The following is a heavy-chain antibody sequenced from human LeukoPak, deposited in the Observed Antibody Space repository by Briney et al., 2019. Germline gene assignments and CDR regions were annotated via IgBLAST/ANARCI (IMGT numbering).Heavy chain of an antibody. Sequence: ASVKVSCKASGYPFTGYYIHWVRQAPGQGLEWMGWINPNSGGTNYAQKFQGRVTMTRDTSISTAYMELSRLRSDDTAVYYCARDQSGSSWTPSTFDYWGQGTLVTVSS. J-gene: IGHJ4*02. V-gene: IGHV1-2*02. CDR1: GYPFTGYY. CDR3: ARDQSGSSWTPSTFDY. CDR2: INPNSGGT. D-gene: IGHD6-13*01.